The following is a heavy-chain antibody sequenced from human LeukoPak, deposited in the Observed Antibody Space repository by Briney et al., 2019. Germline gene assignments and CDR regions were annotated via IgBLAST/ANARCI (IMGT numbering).Heavy chain of an antibody. Sequence: GGSLRLSCAASGFTFSSYGMSWVRQAPGKGLEWVSAISDSGGSTYYADSVKGRFTISRDNSENTLYLQMNSLRAEDTAVYYCAKYQGWLQAGPIDYWGQGTLVTVSS. CDR2: ISDSGGST. D-gene: IGHD5-24*01. CDR3: AKYQGWLQAGPIDY. V-gene: IGHV3-23*01. CDR1: GFTFSSYG. J-gene: IGHJ4*02.